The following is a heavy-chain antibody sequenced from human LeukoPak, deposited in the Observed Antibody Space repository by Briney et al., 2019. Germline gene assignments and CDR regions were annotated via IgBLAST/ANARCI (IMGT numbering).Heavy chain of an antibody. Sequence: ASVKVSCKASGYTFTGYYMHWVRQAPGQGLEWMGWINPNSGGTNYAQKFQGRVTMTRDTSISTTYMELSRLRSDDTAVYYCARADLLNRDFDYWGQGTLVTVSS. CDR3: ARADLLNRDFDY. J-gene: IGHJ4*02. CDR1: GYTFTGYY. V-gene: IGHV1-2*02. CDR2: INPNSGGT.